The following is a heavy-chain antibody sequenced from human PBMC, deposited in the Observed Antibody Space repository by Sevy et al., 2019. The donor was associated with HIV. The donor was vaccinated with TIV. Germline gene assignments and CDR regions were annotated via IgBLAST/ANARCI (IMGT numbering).Heavy chain of an antibody. CDR3: ARVRSGSYGLDY. J-gene: IGHJ4*02. CDR1: GGSISSYY. D-gene: IGHD1-26*01. V-gene: IGHV4-59*01. CDR2: IYYSGST. Sequence: SETLSLTCTVSGGSISSYYWSWIRQPPGKGLEWIGYIYYSGSTNYNPSLKSRVTISVDTSKNQFSLKLSFVTAADTAVYYCARVRSGSYGLDYWGQGTLVTVSS.